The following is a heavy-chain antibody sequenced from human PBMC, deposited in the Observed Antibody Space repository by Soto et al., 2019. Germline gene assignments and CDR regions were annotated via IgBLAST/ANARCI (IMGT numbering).Heavy chain of an antibody. CDR3: AVSWGGSSRAVDY. CDR2: IYYSGCT. CDR1: GGSISSGGYY. V-gene: IGHV4-31*03. J-gene: IGHJ4*02. D-gene: IGHD6-13*01. Sequence: QVQLQESGPGLVKPSQTLSLTCTVSGGSISSGGYYWSWIRQHPGKGLEWIGYIYYSGCTYYNPSLKSRVTISVDTSKNQFSLKLSSVTAADTAVYYCAVSWGGSSRAVDYWGQGTLVTVSS.